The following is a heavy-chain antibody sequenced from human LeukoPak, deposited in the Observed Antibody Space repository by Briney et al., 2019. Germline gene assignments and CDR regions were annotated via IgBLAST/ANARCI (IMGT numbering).Heavy chain of an antibody. D-gene: IGHD4-11*01. CDR2: IYHSGTT. J-gene: IGHJ4*02. V-gene: IGHV4-31*03. Sequence: SETLSLTCTVSGDSMTRGGYYWSWVRQHPGKGLEWVGFIYHSGTTFYNPSLESRATISVDTSQSQFSLKLTSVTAADTAVYYCARAVDYRNYFDYWGQRALVTVSS. CDR1: GDSMTRGGYY. CDR3: ARAVDYRNYFDY.